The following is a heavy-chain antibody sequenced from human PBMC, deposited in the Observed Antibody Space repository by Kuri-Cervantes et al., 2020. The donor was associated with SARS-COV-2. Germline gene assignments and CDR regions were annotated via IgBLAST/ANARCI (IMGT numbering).Heavy chain of an antibody. Sequence: SCTVSGGSISSGDYYWSWIRQPPGKGLGWIGYIYYSGSTYYNPSLKSRVTISVDTSKNQFSLRLSSVTAADTAVYYCARAPSFDPWGQGTLVTVSS. CDR1: GGSISSGDYY. CDR2: IYYSGST. V-gene: IGHV4-30-4*01. CDR3: ARAPSFDP. J-gene: IGHJ5*02.